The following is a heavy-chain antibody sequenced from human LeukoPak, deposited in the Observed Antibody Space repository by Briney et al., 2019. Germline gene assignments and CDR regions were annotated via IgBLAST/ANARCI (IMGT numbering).Heavy chain of an antibody. J-gene: IGHJ4*02. Sequence: GGSLRLSCAASGFTVSSNYMSWVRQAPGKGLEWVSVIYSGGSTYYADSVKGRFTISRDNSKNTLYLQMNSLRAEDTAVYYCARHLTAVAIHYWGQGTLVTVSS. CDR2: IYSGGST. CDR1: GFTVSSNY. V-gene: IGHV3-66*04. D-gene: IGHD4-23*01. CDR3: ARHLTAVAIHY.